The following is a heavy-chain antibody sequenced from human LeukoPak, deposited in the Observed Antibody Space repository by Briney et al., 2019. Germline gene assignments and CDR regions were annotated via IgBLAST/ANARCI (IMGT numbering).Heavy chain of an antibody. V-gene: IGHV4-30-2*01. CDR1: GISITSDTYC. CDR3: ARTRDFWSGYFDY. Sequence: SETLSLTCAVSGISITSDTYCWSWIRQPPGKGLEWIGYILHSGSTYYNPSLKSRVTISVDTSKSQFSLKLSSVTAADTAVYYCARTRDFWSGYFDYWGQGTLVTVSS. D-gene: IGHD3-3*01. J-gene: IGHJ4*02. CDR2: ILHSGST.